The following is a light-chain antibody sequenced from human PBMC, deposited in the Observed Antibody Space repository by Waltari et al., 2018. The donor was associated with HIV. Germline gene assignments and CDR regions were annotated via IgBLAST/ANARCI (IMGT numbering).Light chain of an antibody. Sequence: QSALTQPPSASGSPGQSVTIACTGTSSDVGGYDYVSWYQQHPGKAHKLMIYKVSKRSSGVPDRFSGSKSGNTASLTVSGLQAEDEADYYCSSFAGTNSLVFGGGTKLTVL. J-gene: IGLJ2*01. V-gene: IGLV2-8*01. CDR2: KVS. CDR3: SSFAGTNSLV. CDR1: SSDVGGYDY.